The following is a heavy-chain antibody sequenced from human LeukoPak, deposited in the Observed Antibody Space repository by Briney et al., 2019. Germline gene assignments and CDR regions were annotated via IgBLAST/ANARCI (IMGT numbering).Heavy chain of an antibody. J-gene: IGHJ4*02. D-gene: IGHD6-19*01. CDR3: ARDSSGLDY. V-gene: IGHV4-39*07. CDR2: IYYSGST. Sequence: SETLSLTCTVSGGSVSSSSYYWGWIGQPPGKGLEWIGSIYYSGSTYYNPSLKSRVTISVDTSKNQFSLKLSSVTAADTAVYYCARDSSGLDYWGQGTLVTVSS. CDR1: GGSVSSSSYY.